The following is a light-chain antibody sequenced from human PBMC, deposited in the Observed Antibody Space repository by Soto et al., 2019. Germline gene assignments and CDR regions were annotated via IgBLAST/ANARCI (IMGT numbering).Light chain of an antibody. CDR3: NSYTSSSTYV. Sequence: QSALTQPPSASGSPGQSVTISCTGTSSDVGGYNLVSWYQQHPGKAPKLMIYEVNKRPSGVPDRFSGSKSGNTASLTVSGLQAEDEGDYYCNSYTSSSTYVFGTGTKLTVL. J-gene: IGLJ1*01. CDR1: SSDVGGYNL. CDR2: EVN. V-gene: IGLV2-8*01.